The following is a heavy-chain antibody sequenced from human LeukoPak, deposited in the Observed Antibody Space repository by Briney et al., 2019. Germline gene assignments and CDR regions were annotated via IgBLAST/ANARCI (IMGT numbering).Heavy chain of an antibody. V-gene: IGHV1-24*01. CDR1: GYTFTSYY. Sequence: ASVKVSCKASGYTFTSYYMHWVRQAPGKGLEWMGGFDPEDGETIYAQKFQGRVTMTEDTSTDTAYMELSSLRSEDTAVYYCAGGYYQDYWGQGTLVTVSS. CDR2: FDPEDGET. CDR3: AGGYYQDY. D-gene: IGHD3-22*01. J-gene: IGHJ4*02.